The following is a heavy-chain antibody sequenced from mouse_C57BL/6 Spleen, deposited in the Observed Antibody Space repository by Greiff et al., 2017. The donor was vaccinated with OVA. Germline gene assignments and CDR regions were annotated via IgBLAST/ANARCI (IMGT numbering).Heavy chain of an antibody. D-gene: IGHD2-4*01. CDR3: AKYDYDGDDAMDY. CDR2: ISSGSSTI. J-gene: IGHJ4*01. Sequence: EVQVVESGGGLVKPGGSLKLSCAASGFTFSDYGMHWVRQAPEKGLEWVAYISSGSSTIYYADTVKGRFTISRDNAKNTLFLQMTSLRSEDTAVYYCAKYDYDGDDAMDYWGQGTSVTVSS. V-gene: IGHV5-17*01. CDR1: GFTFSDYG.